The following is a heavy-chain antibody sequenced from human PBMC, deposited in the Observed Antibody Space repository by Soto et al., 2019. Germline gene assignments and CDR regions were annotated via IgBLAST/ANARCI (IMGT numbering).Heavy chain of an antibody. CDR1: GWSFSGYH. J-gene: IGHJ4*02. V-gene: IGHV4-30-4*08. Sequence: PSETLSITCDVYGWSFSGYHWSWIRQPPGKGLEWIGYIYYSGSTDYNPSLKSRVTISVDTPKNQFSLKLSSVTAADTAVYYCARVGWEPLWGQGTLVTVSS. CDR3: ARVGWEPL. D-gene: IGHD1-26*01. CDR2: IYYSGST.